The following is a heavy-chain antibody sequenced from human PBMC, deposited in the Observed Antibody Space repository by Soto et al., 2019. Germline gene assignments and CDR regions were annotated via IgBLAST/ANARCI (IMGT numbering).Heavy chain of an antibody. Sequence: SVKVSCKASGGTFSSYAISWVRQAPGQGLEWMGGIIPIFGTANYAQKFQGRVTITADESTSTAYMELSSLRSEDTAVYYCARESGWPYGAAFPIWGQATMVTVS. V-gene: IGHV1-69*13. CDR1: GGTFSSYA. D-gene: IGHD6-19*01. CDR2: IIPIFGTA. J-gene: IGHJ3*02. CDR3: ARESGWPYGAAFPI.